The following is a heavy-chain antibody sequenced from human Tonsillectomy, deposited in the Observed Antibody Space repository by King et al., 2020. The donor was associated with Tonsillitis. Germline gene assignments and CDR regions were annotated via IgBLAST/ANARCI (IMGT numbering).Heavy chain of an antibody. CDR3: TRGDDCSSTSCYRGYYYYGMDV. D-gene: IGHD2-2*02. V-gene: IGHV3-49*03. Sequence: VQLVESGGGLVQPGRSLRLSCTASGFTFGDYAMSWFRQAPGKGLEWVGFIRSKAYGGTTEYAASVKGRFTISRDDSKSIAYLQMNSLKTEDPAVYYCTRGDDCSSTSCYRGYYYYGMDVWGQGTTVTVSS. CDR2: IRSKAYGGTT. J-gene: IGHJ6*02. CDR1: GFTFGDYA.